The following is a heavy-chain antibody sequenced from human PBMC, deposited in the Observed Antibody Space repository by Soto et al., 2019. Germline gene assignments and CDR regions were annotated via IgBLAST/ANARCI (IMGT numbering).Heavy chain of an antibody. J-gene: IGHJ6*02. Sequence: PSETLSLTCTVSGGSISSYYWSWIRQPPGKGLEWIGYIYYSGSTNYNPSLKSRVTISVDTSKNQFSLKLSSMTAADTAVYYCARGIEMATIWGYYYGMDVWGQGTTVTVSS. V-gene: IGHV4-59*01. D-gene: IGHD5-12*01. CDR3: ARGIEMATIWGYYYGMDV. CDR2: IYYSGST. CDR1: GGSISSYY.